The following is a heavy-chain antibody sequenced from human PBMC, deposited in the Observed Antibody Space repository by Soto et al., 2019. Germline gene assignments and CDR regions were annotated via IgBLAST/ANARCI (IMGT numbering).Heavy chain of an antibody. Sequence: EVQLVESGGGFVQPGGSLRLSCAAAGFNFSTYWMYWVRQAPGKGLVWVAHINSDGSSTNYAEAVKGRFTFSRDNAKNTLYLQMNSLRAEDTAVYYCLRGWYMHACDIWGQGTMVTVSS. D-gene: IGHD1-1*01. J-gene: IGHJ3*02. CDR2: INSDGSST. V-gene: IGHV3-74*01. CDR3: LRGWYMHACDI. CDR1: GFNFSTYW.